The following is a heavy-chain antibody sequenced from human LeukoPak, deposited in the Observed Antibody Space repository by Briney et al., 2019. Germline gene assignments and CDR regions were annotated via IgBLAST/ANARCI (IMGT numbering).Heavy chain of an antibody. CDR3: ARGVGATHFDC. CDR2: ISTTSTSI. CDR1: GFAFSSYS. Sequence: PGGSLRLSCEASGFAFSSYSINWVRQAPGRGPEWVSLISTTSTSIYYADSVKGRFTVSRDNAKNSLYLQMNSLRAEDTAVYHCARGVGATHFDCWGQGTLVTVST. J-gene: IGHJ4*02. D-gene: IGHD1-26*01. V-gene: IGHV3-21*06.